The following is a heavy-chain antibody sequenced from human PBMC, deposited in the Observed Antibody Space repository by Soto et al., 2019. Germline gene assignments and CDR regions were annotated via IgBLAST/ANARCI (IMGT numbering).Heavy chain of an antibody. CDR3: ARVPRYIFDVVLVPAVMFDDWFDP. CDR1: GYIFMNYA. V-gene: IGHV1-3*04. Sequence: QVPLVQSGAQVKKPGASVKISCKASGYIFMNYALHWVRQASGQGFEWKGWINTGDGKTKYSQKFQGRLTLTRDTSASTAYMELSSLRSEDTAVYYCARVPRYIFDVVLVPAVMFDDWFDPWGQGTLVTVSS. J-gene: IGHJ5*02. D-gene: IGHD2-2*01. CDR2: INTGDGKT.